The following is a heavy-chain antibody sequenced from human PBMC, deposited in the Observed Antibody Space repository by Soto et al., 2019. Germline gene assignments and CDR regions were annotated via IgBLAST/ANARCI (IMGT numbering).Heavy chain of an antibody. V-gene: IGHV3-30*18. D-gene: IGHD2-2*03. Sequence: GGSLRLSCAASGLTFSSYGMHWVRQAPGKGLEWVAVISYDGSNKYYADSVKGRFTISRDNSKNTLYLQMNSLRAEDTAVYYCAKSGYCSSTSCYGPYYYGMDVWGQGTTVTVSS. CDR3: AKSGYCSSTSCYGPYYYGMDV. CDR2: ISYDGSNK. CDR1: GLTFSSYG. J-gene: IGHJ6*02.